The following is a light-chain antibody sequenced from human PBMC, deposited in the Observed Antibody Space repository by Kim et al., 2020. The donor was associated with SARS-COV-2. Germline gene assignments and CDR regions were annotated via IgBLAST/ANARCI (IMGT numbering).Light chain of an antibody. Sequence: ALGQTVRIKCQGDSLRLYYASWYQQKPGQAPVLVIYGKNNRPSGIPDRFSGSSSGNTASLTITGAQAEDEADYYCNSRDSSGHRWVFGGGTQLTVL. CDR3: NSRDSSGHRWV. CDR1: SLRLYY. J-gene: IGLJ3*02. V-gene: IGLV3-19*01. CDR2: GKN.